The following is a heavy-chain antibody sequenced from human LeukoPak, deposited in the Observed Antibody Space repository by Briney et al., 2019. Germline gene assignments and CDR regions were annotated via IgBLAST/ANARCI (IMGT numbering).Heavy chain of an antibody. CDR1: GGSISSYY. CDR3: ARQFYGDYGPGWYFDL. J-gene: IGHJ2*01. V-gene: IGHV4-59*08. Sequence: SETLSLTCTVSGGSISSYYWSWIRQPPGKGLEWIGYIYYSGSTNCNPSLKSRVTISVDTSKNQFSLKLSSVTAADTAVYYCARQFYGDYGPGWYFDLWGRGTLVTVSS. D-gene: IGHD4-17*01. CDR2: IYYSGST.